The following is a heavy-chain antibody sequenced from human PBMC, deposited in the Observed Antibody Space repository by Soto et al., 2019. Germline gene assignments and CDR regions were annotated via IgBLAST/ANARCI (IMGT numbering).Heavy chain of an antibody. Sequence: GGSLRLSCAASGFTFNSYAMSWVRQAPGKGLEWVSVLHSGGDTYYANSVKGRFTISRHDSTNTLFLQMNSLTAEDTAVYYCARDGPYYYASRMDVWGQGTTVTVSS. CDR2: LHSGGDT. J-gene: IGHJ6*02. V-gene: IGHV3-53*04. CDR1: GFTFNSYA. D-gene: IGHD3-10*01. CDR3: ARDGPYYYASRMDV.